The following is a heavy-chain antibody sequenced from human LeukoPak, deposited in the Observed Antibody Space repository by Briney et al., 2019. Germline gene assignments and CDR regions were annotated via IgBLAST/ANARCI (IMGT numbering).Heavy chain of an antibody. J-gene: IGHJ6*03. CDR2: IRSKANSYAT. CDR3: TSTLRFTVTTSYYYYMDV. CDR1: GFTFSGSA. D-gene: IGHD4-17*01. Sequence: GGSLRLSCAASGFTFSGSAMHWVRQASGKGLEWVGRIRSKANSYATAYAASVKGRFTISRDDSKNTAYLQMNSLKTEDTAVYYCTSTLRFTVTTSYYYYMDVWGKGTTVTVSS. V-gene: IGHV3-73*01.